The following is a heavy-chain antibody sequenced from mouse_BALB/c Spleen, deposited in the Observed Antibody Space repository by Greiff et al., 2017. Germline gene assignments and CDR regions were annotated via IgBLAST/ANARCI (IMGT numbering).Heavy chain of an antibody. CDR2: IDPENGNT. CDR3: ARGGKFAMDY. Sequence: DVQLQESGAELVRPGALVKLSCKASGFNIKDYYMHWVKQRPEQGLEWIGWIDPENGNTIYDPKFQGKASITADTSSNTAYLQLSSLTSEDTAVYYCARGGKFAMDYWGQGTSVTVSS. V-gene: IGHV14-1*02. D-gene: IGHD2-1*01. CDR1: GFNIKDYY. J-gene: IGHJ4*01.